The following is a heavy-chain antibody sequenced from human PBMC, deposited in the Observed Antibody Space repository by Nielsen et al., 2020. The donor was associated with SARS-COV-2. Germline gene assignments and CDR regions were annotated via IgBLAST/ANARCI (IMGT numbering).Heavy chain of an antibody. J-gene: IGHJ6*02. CDR1: GFTFSSYS. CDR3: ARNLDSYYYGMDV. Sequence: GESLKISCAASGFTFSSYSMNWVRQAPGKGLEWVSYISSSGSTIYYAGSMKGRFTISRDNAKKSLYLQMNSLRAEDTAVYYCARNLDSYYYGMDVCGQGTTVTVSS. V-gene: IGHV3-48*01. CDR2: ISSSGSTI.